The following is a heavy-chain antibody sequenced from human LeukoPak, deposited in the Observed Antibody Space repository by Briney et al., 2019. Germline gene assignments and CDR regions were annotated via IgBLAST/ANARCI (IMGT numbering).Heavy chain of an antibody. D-gene: IGHD2-2*02. CDR1: GGSISSGDYY. CDR3: ARARYCSSTSCYNERYYYYGMDV. V-gene: IGHV4-30-4*01. CDR2: IYYSGST. Sequence: PSQTLSLTCTVSGGSISSGDYYWSWIRQPPGKGLEWIGYIYYSGSTYYNPSLKSRVTISVDTSKNQFSLKLSSVTAADTAVYYCARARYCSSTSCYNERYYYYGMDVWGQGTTVTVSS. J-gene: IGHJ6*02.